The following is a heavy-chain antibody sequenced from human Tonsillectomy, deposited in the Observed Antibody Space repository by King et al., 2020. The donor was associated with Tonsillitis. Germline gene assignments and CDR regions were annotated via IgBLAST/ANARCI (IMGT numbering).Heavy chain of an antibody. Sequence: QLVQSGAEVKQPGASVKVSCKASGYTFTTYAISWVRQAPGQGLEWMGWISAYNGDTNYAQKVQGRVTMTTDTTPSTAYMELGGLRSDDTAVYYCAREDSSWGWFDPWGQGTLVTVSS. V-gene: IGHV1-18*01. J-gene: IGHJ5*02. CDR1: GYTFTTYA. D-gene: IGHD3-22*01. CDR3: AREDSSWGWFDP. CDR2: ISAYNGDT.